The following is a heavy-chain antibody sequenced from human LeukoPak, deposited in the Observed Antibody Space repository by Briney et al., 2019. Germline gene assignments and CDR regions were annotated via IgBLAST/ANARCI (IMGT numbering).Heavy chain of an antibody. CDR3: AREESYYGSVYFDY. CDR2: IHHSGST. D-gene: IGHD3-10*01. V-gene: IGHV4-38-2*02. J-gene: IGHJ4*02. Sequence: SETLSLTCTVSGYSISSGYYWDWIRQPPGEGLEWIGSIHHSGSTYYNPSLKSRVTISVDTSKNQFSPKLSSVTAADTAVYYCAREESYYGSVYFDYWGQGTLVTVSS. CDR1: GYSISSGYY.